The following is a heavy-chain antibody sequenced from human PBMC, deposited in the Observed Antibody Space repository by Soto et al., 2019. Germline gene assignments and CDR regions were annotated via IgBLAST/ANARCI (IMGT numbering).Heavy chain of an antibody. V-gene: IGHV4-34*01. Sequence: SENLSLTCAVYGGSFSGYYWSWIRQPPGKGLEWIGEINHSGSTNYNPSLKSRVTISVDTSKNQFSLKLSSVTAADTAVYYCEVTVTTAGVDYWGQGTRVT. D-gene: IGHD4-17*01. CDR3: EVTVTTAGVDY. CDR2: INHSGST. CDR1: GGSFSGYY. J-gene: IGHJ4*02.